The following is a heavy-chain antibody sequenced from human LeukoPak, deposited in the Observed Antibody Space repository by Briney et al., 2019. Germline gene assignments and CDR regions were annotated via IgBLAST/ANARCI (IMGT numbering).Heavy chain of an antibody. CDR1: GGSISSGSYY. Sequence: SETLSLTCTVSGGSISSGSYYWSWIRQPAGKGLEWIGRINSSGSTNYNPSLKSRVTISVDTSKNQFSLKLTSVTTADTALYYCVREVWSHNCFDPWGQGALVTVSS. CDR3: VREVWSHNCFDP. CDR2: INSSGST. J-gene: IGHJ5*02. V-gene: IGHV4-61*02. D-gene: IGHD2-21*01.